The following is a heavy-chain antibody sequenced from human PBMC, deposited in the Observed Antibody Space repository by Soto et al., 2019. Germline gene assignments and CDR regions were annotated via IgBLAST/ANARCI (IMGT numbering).Heavy chain of an antibody. D-gene: IGHD6-19*01. CDR1: GCTFSSYA. CDR2: IIPIFGTA. Sequence: SVKVSFKASGCTFSSYASSWVRQAPGQGLEWMGGIIPIFGTANYAQKFQGRVTITADESTSTAYMELSSLRSEDTAVYYCARGIPSEVRTRLVHRNYYYYGMDVWGQGTTVTVSS. J-gene: IGHJ6*02. V-gene: IGHV1-69*13. CDR3: ARGIPSEVRTRLVHRNYYYYGMDV.